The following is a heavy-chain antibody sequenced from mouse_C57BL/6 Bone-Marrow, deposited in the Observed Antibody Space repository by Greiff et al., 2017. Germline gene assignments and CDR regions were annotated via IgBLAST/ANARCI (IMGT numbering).Heavy chain of an antibody. D-gene: IGHD2-5*01. CDR2: ISDGGSYT. CDR1: GFTFSSYA. CDR3: ARDGAIAYYSTSYAMDY. J-gene: IGHJ4*01. Sequence: EVQVVESGGGLVKPGGSLKLSCAASGFTFSSYAMSWVRQTPEKRLEWVATISDGGSYTYYPDNVKGRVTISRDNAKNNLYLQMSHLKSEDTAMYYCARDGAIAYYSTSYAMDYWGQGTSVTVSS. V-gene: IGHV5-4*01.